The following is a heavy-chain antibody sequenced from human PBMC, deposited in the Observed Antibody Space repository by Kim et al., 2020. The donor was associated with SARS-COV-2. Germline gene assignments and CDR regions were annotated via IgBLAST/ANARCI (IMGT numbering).Heavy chain of an antibody. J-gene: IGHJ4*02. CDR2: IYNIGTT. CDR3: ARRGTYGSGFFDY. Sequence: SETLSLTCTVSGGSISTDNYYWGWIRQPPGKGLEWIGNIYNIGTTYYNPSLKSRVTISVDTSKNHFSVKLSSVTAADTAVYYCARRGTYGSGFFDYWGQGTLVTVSS. D-gene: IGHD3-10*01. V-gene: IGHV4-39*01. CDR1: GGSISTDNYY.